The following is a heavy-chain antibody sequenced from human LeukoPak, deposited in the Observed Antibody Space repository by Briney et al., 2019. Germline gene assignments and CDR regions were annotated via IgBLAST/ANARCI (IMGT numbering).Heavy chain of an antibody. V-gene: IGHV4-34*01. J-gene: IGHJ4*02. CDR3: AREKVYSGYDYVSDY. CDR2: INHSGST. CDR1: GGSFSGYY. Sequence: SETLSLTCAVYGGSFSGYYWSWIRQPPGKELEWIGEINHSGSTNYNPSLKSRVTISVDTSKNQFSLKLSSVTAADTAVYYCAREKVYSGYDYVSDYWGQGTLVTVSS. D-gene: IGHD5-12*01.